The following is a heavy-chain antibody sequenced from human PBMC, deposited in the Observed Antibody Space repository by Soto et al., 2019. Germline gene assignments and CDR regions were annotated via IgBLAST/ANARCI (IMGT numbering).Heavy chain of an antibody. CDR1: GFTFSLYS. D-gene: IGHD3-22*01. CDR2: ITSSSSYI. CDR3: VRARSTDSRPDY. Sequence: PGGSLRLSCAASGFTFSLYSMIWVRQAPGKGLEWVASITSSSSYIYYEDSLKGRFSIARDNAKNSLFLQLDSLRAADTAVYFCVRARSTDSRPDYWGQGTLVTVSS. J-gene: IGHJ4*02. V-gene: IGHV3-21*01.